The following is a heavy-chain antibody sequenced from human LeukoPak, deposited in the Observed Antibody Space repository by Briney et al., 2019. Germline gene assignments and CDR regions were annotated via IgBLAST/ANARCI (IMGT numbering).Heavy chain of an antibody. Sequence: SVKVSCKASGGTFTSYAISWVRQAPVQGLEWMGGIIPIFGTANYAQRFQSRVTITADESTSTAYMELSSLRSEDTAVYYCARDDLPDIVATLWGQGNLVTVSS. CDR1: GGTFTSYA. V-gene: IGHV1-69*13. J-gene: IGHJ4*02. D-gene: IGHD5-12*01. CDR2: IIPIFGTA. CDR3: ARDDLPDIVATL.